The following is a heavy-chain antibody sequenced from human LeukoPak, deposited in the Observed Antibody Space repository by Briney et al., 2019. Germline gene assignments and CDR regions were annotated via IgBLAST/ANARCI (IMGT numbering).Heavy chain of an antibody. CDR3: VKDFVEASDNRGWYPMDY. V-gene: IGHV3-43*01. D-gene: IGHD6-19*01. Sequence: GGSLRLSCAASGFTFDDYTMHWVRQAPGKGLEWVSLISWDGGRTYYGDSVKGRFTIPRDNSKKSLFLQMNSLRTEDTALYYCVKDFVEASDNRGWYPMDYWGQGTLVTVSS. J-gene: IGHJ4*02. CDR2: ISWDGGRT. CDR1: GFTFDDYT.